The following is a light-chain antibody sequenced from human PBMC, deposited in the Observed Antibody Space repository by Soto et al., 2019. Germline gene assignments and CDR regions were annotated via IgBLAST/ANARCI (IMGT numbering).Light chain of an antibody. CDR1: QSVSSSY. V-gene: IGKV3-20*01. CDR2: GAS. Sequence: EIFVTQSPGTLSLSRWEIATLSWRASQSVSSSYLAWYQQKPGQAPRLLIYGASSRATGIPDRFSGSGSGTDFTLTISRLEPEDFAVYYCQQYGSSPLTFGGGTKVDIK. J-gene: IGKJ4*01. CDR3: QQYGSSPLT.